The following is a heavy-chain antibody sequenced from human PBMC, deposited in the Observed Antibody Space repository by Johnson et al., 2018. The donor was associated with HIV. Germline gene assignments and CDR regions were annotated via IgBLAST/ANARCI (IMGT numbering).Heavy chain of an antibody. CDR2: IGTAGDT. Sequence: VQLVESGGGLVQPGGSLRLSCAASGFTFSSYDMHWVRQATGKGLEWVSAIGTAGDTYYPGSVKGRFTISRDNAKNSLYLQMNSLRAEDTALYYCARDFSDYGDYGRCAFDIWGQGTMVTVSS. J-gene: IGHJ3*02. D-gene: IGHD4-17*01. V-gene: IGHV3-13*01. CDR3: ARDFSDYGDYGRCAFDI. CDR1: GFTFSSYD.